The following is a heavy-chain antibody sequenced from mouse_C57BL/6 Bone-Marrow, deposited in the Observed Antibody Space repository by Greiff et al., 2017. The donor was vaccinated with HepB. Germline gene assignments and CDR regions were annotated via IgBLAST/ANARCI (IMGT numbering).Heavy chain of an antibody. CDR3: AREGYDGTTRGFAY. J-gene: IGHJ3*01. Sequence: DVQLQESGPGLVKPSQSLSLTCSVTGYSITSGYYWNWIRQFPGNKLEWMGYISYDGSNNYNPSLKNRISITRDTSKNQFFLKLNSVTTEDTATYYCAREGYDGTTRGFAYWGQGTLVTVSA. V-gene: IGHV3-6*01. CDR1: GYSITSGYY. CDR2: ISYDGSN. D-gene: IGHD2-3*01.